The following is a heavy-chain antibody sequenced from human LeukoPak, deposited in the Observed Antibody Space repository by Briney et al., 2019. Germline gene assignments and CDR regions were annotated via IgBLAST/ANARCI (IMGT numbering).Heavy chain of an antibody. CDR3: ARVGDSGSYYLDY. Sequence: SVKVSCKASGGTFSSYAISWVRQAPGQGLEWMGRIIPILGTANYAQKFQGSVTITTDESTSTAYMELSSLRSEDTAVYYCARVGDSGSYYLDYWGQGTLVTVSS. CDR2: IIPILGTA. CDR1: GGTFSSYA. J-gene: IGHJ4*02. D-gene: IGHD1-26*01. V-gene: IGHV1-69*11.